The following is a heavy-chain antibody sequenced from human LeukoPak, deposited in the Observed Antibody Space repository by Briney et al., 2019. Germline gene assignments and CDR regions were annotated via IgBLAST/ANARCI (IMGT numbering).Heavy chain of an antibody. V-gene: IGHV3-7*01. CDR3: ARESFITMVRGVDFDS. J-gene: IGHJ4*02. CDR1: GFTFTSHW. D-gene: IGHD3-10*01. Sequence: GGSLRLSCAASGFTFTSHWMSWVRQAPGKGLEWVANIKQDGSEKYYVDSVKGRFAISGDNAKNSLYLQMNSLRAEDTAVYYCARESFITMVRGVDFDSWGQGTLVTVSS. CDR2: IKQDGSEK.